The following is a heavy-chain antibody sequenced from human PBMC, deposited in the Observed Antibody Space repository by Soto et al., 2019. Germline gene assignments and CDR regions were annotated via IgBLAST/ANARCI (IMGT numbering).Heavy chain of an antibody. D-gene: IGHD2-15*01. V-gene: IGHV1-2*02. J-gene: IGHJ6*02. CDR3: ARETPSIVVVVAARSCMDV. CDR2: INPNSGGT. Sequence: QVQLVQSGAEVKKPGASVKVSCKASGYTFTGYYMHWVRQAPGQGLEWMGWINPNSGGTNYAQKCQSRVTMTMYTSIRTAYMEPSRLRSDDTAVYYCARETPSIVVVVAARSCMDVWGQGTTVTVAS. CDR1: GYTFTGYY.